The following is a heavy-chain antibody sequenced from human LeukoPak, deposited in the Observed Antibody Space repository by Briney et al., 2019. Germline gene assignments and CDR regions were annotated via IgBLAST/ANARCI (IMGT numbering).Heavy chain of an antibody. CDR1: GFSFSSYA. J-gene: IGHJ4*02. D-gene: IGHD1-26*01. V-gene: IGHV3-23*01. CDR2: ISGSGGST. CDR3: AKGIVGATRKINFFDY. Sequence: GGSLRLSCAASGFSFSSYAMSWVRQAPGKGLEWVSAISGSGGSTYYADSVKGRFTISRDNSKNTLYLQMNSLRAEDTAVYYCAKGIVGATRKINFFDYWGQGTLVTVSS.